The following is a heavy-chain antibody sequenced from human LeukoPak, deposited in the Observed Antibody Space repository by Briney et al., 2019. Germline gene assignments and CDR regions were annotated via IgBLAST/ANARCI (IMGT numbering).Heavy chain of an antibody. CDR1: GFTFSNYW. CDR2: INQDESEK. J-gene: IGHJ4*02. Sequence: GGSLRLSCAASGFTFSNYWMTWVRQAPGKGLEWVANINQDESEKNYVDSVKGRFTISRDNSKNTLYLQMNSLRAEDTAVYYCAKERSPYCSSTSCYYFDYWGQGTLVTVSS. D-gene: IGHD2-2*01. CDR3: AKERSPYCSSTSCYYFDY. V-gene: IGHV3-7*01.